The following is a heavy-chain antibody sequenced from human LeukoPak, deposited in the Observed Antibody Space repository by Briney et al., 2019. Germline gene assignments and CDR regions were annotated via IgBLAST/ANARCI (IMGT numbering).Heavy chain of an antibody. V-gene: IGHV3-15*01. Sequence: GGSLRLSCAASGFTFSNAWMTWVRQTPGKGLEWVGRIKSKTDGGTTDYAAPVKGRFTISRDDSKTTVYLQMNSLKAEDTAVYYCAKCPWQQLDLRCKYFQHWGQGTLVTVSS. D-gene: IGHD6-13*01. CDR3: AKCPWQQLDLRCKYFQH. CDR2: IKSKTDGGTT. J-gene: IGHJ1*01. CDR1: GFTFSNAW.